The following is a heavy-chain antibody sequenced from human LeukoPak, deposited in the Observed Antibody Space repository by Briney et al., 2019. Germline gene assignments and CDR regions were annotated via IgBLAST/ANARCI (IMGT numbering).Heavy chain of an antibody. CDR3: ARDGLYGSGI. D-gene: IGHD3-10*01. Sequence: SETLSLTCTVSGGSISSGDYYWSWLRQPPGRGLEWIGYIYYSGSTYYNPSLKSRVTISVDTSKNQFSLKLSSVTAADTAVYYCARDGLYGSGIWGQGTLVTVSS. V-gene: IGHV4-30-4*01. J-gene: IGHJ4*02. CDR2: IYYSGST. CDR1: GGSISSGDYY.